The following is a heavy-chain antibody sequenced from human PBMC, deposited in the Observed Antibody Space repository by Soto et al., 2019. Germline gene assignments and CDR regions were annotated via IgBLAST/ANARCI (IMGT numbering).Heavy chain of an antibody. CDR2: MNPNSGNT. Sequence: ASVKVSCKASGYTFTSYDINWVRQATGQGLEWMGWMNPNSGNTGCAQKFQGRDTMTRNTSISTAYMELSSLRSEDTAVYYCARHRTTVTYYYYYMDVWGKGTTVTVSS. V-gene: IGHV1-8*01. CDR3: ARHRTTVTYYYYYMDV. J-gene: IGHJ6*03. D-gene: IGHD4-17*01. CDR1: GYTFTSYD.